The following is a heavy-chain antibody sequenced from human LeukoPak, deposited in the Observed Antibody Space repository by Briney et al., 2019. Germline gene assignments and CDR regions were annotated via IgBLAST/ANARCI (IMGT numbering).Heavy chain of an antibody. CDR1: GGSFSGYY. Sequence: SETLSLTCAVYGGSFSGYYWSWIRQPPGKGLEWIGEINHSGSTNYNPSLKSRVTISVDTSKNQFSLKLSSVTAADTAVYYCARSIIGTIKGFGWFDPWGQGTPVTVSS. V-gene: IGHV4-34*01. CDR2: INHSGST. J-gene: IGHJ5*02. CDR3: ARSIIGTIKGFGWFDP. D-gene: IGHD1-20*01.